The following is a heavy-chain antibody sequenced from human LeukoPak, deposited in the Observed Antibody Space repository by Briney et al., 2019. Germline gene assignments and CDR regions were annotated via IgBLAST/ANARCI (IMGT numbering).Heavy chain of an antibody. CDR1: GFTFSSYA. CDR2: ISGSGGST. V-gene: IGHV3-23*01. Sequence: GGSLRLSCAASGFTFSSYAMSWVRKAPGKGLEWVSAISGSGGSTYYADSVKGRFTISRDNSKNTLYLQMNSLRAEDTAVYYCAKEMLEQLERGFNWFDPWGQGTLVTVSS. D-gene: IGHD1-1*01. J-gene: IGHJ5*02. CDR3: AKEMLEQLERGFNWFDP.